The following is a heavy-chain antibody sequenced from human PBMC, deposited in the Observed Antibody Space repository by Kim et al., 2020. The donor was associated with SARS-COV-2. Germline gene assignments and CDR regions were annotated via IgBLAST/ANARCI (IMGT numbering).Heavy chain of an antibody. Sequence: GGSLRLSCAASGFTFSSYAMSWVRQAPGKGLEWVSAISGSGGSTYYADSVKGRFTISRDNSKNTLYLQMNSLRAEDTAVYYCAKDQGIYCGGDCLPSWGQGTLVTVSS. D-gene: IGHD2-21*02. CDR2: ISGSGGST. J-gene: IGHJ5*02. V-gene: IGHV3-23*01. CDR3: AKDQGIYCGGDCLPS. CDR1: GFTFSSYA.